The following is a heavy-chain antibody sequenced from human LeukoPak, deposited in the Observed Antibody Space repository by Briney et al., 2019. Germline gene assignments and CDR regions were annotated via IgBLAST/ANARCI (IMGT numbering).Heavy chain of an antibody. D-gene: IGHD6-13*01. V-gene: IGHV1-18*01. CDR2: ISAYNGNT. Sequence: GASVKVSCKASGYTFTSYGISWVRQAPGQGLEWMGWISAYNGNTNYAQKLQGRVTMTTDTSTSTAYMELRSLRSDDTAVYYCARPMCSSSWGLLDYWGQGTLVTVSS. CDR3: ARPMCSSSWGLLDY. J-gene: IGHJ4*02. CDR1: GYTFTSYG.